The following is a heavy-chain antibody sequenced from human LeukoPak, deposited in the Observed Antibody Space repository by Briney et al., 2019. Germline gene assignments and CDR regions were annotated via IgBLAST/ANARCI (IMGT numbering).Heavy chain of an antibody. Sequence: GGSLRLSCAASGFTFSSYSMNWVRQAPGKGLEWVSSISSSSSYIYYADSVKGRFTISRDNARNSLYLQMNSLRAEDTAVYYCARRRAVTTYYYYGMDVWGKGTTVTVSS. J-gene: IGHJ6*04. V-gene: IGHV3-21*01. CDR2: ISSSSSYI. D-gene: IGHD4-17*01. CDR3: ARRRAVTTYYYYGMDV. CDR1: GFTFSSYS.